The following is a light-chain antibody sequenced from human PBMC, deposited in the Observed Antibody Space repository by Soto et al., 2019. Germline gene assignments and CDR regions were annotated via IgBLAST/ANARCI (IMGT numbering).Light chain of an antibody. CDR3: QSYDSSLSGVV. J-gene: IGLJ2*01. V-gene: IGLV1-44*01. CDR2: GSI. Sequence: QSVLTQTPSASGTPGQRVTISCSGSSSNIGINAVNWYQQLLGTAPKVLIYGSIQRPSGVPDRFSGSKSGTSASLAITGLQAEDEADYYCQSYDSSLSGVVFGGGTKLTVL. CDR1: SSNIGINA.